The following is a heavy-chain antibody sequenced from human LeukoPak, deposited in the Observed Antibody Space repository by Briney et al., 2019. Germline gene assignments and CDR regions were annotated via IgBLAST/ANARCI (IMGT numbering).Heavy chain of an antibody. CDR1: GFTFSSYA. J-gene: IGHJ4*02. CDR2: ISGSGGST. V-gene: IGHV3-23*01. D-gene: IGHD6-19*01. Sequence: PGGSLRLSCAASGFTFSSYAMRWARQAPGKGLEGVSAISGSGGSTYYADSVKARFTISRDNSKNTLYLQMNSLRAEDTAVYYCAKDRQWLAYYFDYWGQGTLVTVSS. CDR3: AKDRQWLAYYFDY.